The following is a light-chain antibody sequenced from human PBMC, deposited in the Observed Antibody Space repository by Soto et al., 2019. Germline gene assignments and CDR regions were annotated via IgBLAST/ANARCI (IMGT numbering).Light chain of an antibody. CDR2: DVN. CDR3: VSFAGGTYV. Sequence: QSVLTQPPSASGSPGQSVTISCTGTSSDVGAYIFVSWYQQHPGKAPKLMVYDVNRRPPGVPDRFFGSKSGNTASLTVSGLQAEDEADYYCVSFAGGTYVFGTGTKATAL. J-gene: IGLJ1*01. V-gene: IGLV2-8*01. CDR1: SSDVGAYIF.